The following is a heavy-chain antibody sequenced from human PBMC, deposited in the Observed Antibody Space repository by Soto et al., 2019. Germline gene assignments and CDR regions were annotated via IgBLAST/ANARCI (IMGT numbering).Heavy chain of an antibody. J-gene: IGHJ4*02. Sequence: GESLKISCKGSGYSFTSYWIGWVRQMPGKGLEWMGIIYPGDSDTRYSPSFQGQVTISADKSISTAYLQWSSLKASDTAMYYCARPYYVSSGYYLGRGYYFDYWGQGNLVTVSS. CDR2: IYPGDSDT. CDR1: GYSFTSYW. CDR3: ARPYYVSSGYYLGRGYYFDY. D-gene: IGHD3-22*01. V-gene: IGHV5-51*01.